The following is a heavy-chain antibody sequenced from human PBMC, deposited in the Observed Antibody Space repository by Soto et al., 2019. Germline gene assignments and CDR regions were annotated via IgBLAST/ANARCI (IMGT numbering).Heavy chain of an antibody. J-gene: IGHJ4*02. CDR3: ARSTTVGTPPSDH. Sequence: ASVKLSCKTSGYMFPSYGISWVRQAPGQGLEWMGWISTYNGKTKYAQGLQGRVTMTTDTATTTAYMELRSLRSDDTAVYYCARSTTVGTPPSDHWGQGTLVTVSS. CDR2: ISTYNGKT. D-gene: IGHD1-1*01. CDR1: GYMFPSYG. V-gene: IGHV1-18*04.